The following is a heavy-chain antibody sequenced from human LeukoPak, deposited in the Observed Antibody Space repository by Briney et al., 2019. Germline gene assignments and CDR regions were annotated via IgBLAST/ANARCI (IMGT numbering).Heavy chain of an antibody. CDR3: ARDKWGFDY. J-gene: IGHJ4*02. CDR1: GGSISSSSYY. D-gene: IGHD7-27*01. V-gene: IGHV4-39*02. CDR2: IYYSGST. Sequence: SETLSLTCTVSGGSISSSSYYWGWIRQPPGKGLEWIGSIYYSGSTNYNPSLKSRVTISVDTSKNQFSLKLSSVTAADTAVYYCARDKWGFDYWGQGTLVTVSS.